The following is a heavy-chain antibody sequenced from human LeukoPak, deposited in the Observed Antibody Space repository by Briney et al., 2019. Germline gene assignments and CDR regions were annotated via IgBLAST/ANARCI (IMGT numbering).Heavy chain of an antibody. Sequence: GGSLRLSCAASGFTFSNYWMSWVRQAPGRGLEWVANINQAGSEKYYVCSVKGRFTISRDNARNSLYLQMNSLRAEDTAVYYCARDKSYGDSSDYWGQGTLVTVSS. CDR3: ARDKSYGDSSDY. V-gene: IGHV3-7*01. CDR1: GFTFSNYW. J-gene: IGHJ4*02. D-gene: IGHD2-21*02. CDR2: INQAGSEK.